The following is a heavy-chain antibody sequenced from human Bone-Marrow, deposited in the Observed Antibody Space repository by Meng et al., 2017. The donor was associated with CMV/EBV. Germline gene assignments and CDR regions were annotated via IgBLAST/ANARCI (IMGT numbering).Heavy chain of an antibody. CDR2: SNHSGRT. CDR1: ASSCNY. D-gene: IGHD3-3*01. V-gene: IGHV4-34*01. CDR3: ARGRVIFGVVIVAQGWFDP. Sequence: ASSCNYSSRIRQPPGKELEWMGESNHSGRTKYKTSKKSQDKISVDTSKNQFSLKLSSVTAADTVVYYCARGRVIFGVVIVAQGWFDPWGQGTLVTVSS. J-gene: IGHJ5*02.